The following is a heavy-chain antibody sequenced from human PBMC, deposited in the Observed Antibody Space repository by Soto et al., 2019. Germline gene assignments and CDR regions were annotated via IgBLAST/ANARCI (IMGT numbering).Heavy chain of an antibody. J-gene: IGHJ4*02. CDR3: ARDEDTAMVVPFDY. D-gene: IGHD5-18*01. CDR2: ISSSGSTI. Sequence: GGSLRLSCAASGFTFSSYEMNWVRQAPGKGLEWVSYISSSGSTIYYADSVKGRFTISGDNAKNSLYLQMNSLRAEDTAVYYCARDEDTAMVVPFDYWGQGTLVTVSS. CDR1: GFTFSSYE. V-gene: IGHV3-48*03.